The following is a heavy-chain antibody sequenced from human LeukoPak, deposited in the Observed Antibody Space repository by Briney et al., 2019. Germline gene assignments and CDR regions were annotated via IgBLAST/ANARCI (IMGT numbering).Heavy chain of an antibody. Sequence: ASVKVSCKASGYTFTGYYMHWVRQAPGQGLEWMGWINPNSGGTNYAQKFQGRVTMTRDTSISTAYMELSRLRSDDTAVYYCARVLVPAGALWYYYYYYMDVWGKGTTVTISS. CDR2: INPNSGGT. J-gene: IGHJ6*03. CDR3: ARVLVPAGALWYYYYYYMDV. V-gene: IGHV1-2*02. D-gene: IGHD2-2*01. CDR1: GYTFTGYY.